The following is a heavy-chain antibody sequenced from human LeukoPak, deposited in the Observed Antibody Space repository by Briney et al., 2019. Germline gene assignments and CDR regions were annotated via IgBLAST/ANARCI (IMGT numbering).Heavy chain of an antibody. Sequence: PSETLSLTCTVSGGSIRSYYWSWIRQPPGKGLEWIGYIYYSGSTNYNPSLKSRVTISIDTSKNHLSLKLSSVTAADTAVYYCARGRRGWLYGMDVWGQGTTVTVSS. CDR1: GGSIRSYY. J-gene: IGHJ6*02. V-gene: IGHV4-59*12. CDR2: IYYSGST. CDR3: ARGRRGWLYGMDV. D-gene: IGHD5-24*01.